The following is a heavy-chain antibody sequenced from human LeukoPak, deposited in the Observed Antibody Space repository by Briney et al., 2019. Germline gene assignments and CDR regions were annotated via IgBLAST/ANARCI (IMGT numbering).Heavy chain of an antibody. CDR2: ISGSSSYI. D-gene: IGHD5-12*01. V-gene: IGHV3-21*01. J-gene: IGHJ4*02. Sequence: PGGSLRLSCAASGFTFSSHSMNWVRQAPGKGLERVSSISGSSSYIYYADSVKGRFTISRDNAKNSLYLQMNSLRAEDTAVYYCAREVRAYGGYSQSDYWGQGTLVTVSS. CDR3: AREVRAYGGYSQSDY. CDR1: GFTFSSHS.